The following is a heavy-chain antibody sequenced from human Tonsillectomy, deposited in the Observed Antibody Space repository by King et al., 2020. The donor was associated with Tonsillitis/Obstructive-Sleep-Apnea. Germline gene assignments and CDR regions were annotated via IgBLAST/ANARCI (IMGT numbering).Heavy chain of an antibody. J-gene: IGHJ4*02. Sequence: VQLVESAGGLVQPGGSLRLSCAASGFTFSDYWMNWVRQAPGKGLEWVANIKQDGSEKYYVDSVKGRFTISRDNAKNSLYLQMNSLRVEDTAVYYCASGAGWLAAYWGQGTLVTVSS. CDR2: IKQDGSEK. V-gene: IGHV3-7*01. CDR1: GFTFSDYW. D-gene: IGHD6-19*01. CDR3: ASGAGWLAAY.